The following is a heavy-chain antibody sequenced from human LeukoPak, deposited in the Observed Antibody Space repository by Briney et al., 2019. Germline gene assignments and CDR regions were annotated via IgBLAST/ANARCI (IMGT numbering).Heavy chain of an antibody. CDR1: GFLFSPSW. J-gene: IGHJ4*02. D-gene: IGHD1-14*01. Sequence: PGGSLRLSCAPSGFLFSPSWMHWGRHAPGKGLVGVSCISSDGSISSYADSVKGRFTISRDNAKNTLYLQMNSLRAEDTAVYYCARVGSGTTRDYWGQGTLVTVSS. V-gene: IGHV3-74*01. CDR2: ISSDGSIS. CDR3: ARVGSGTTRDY.